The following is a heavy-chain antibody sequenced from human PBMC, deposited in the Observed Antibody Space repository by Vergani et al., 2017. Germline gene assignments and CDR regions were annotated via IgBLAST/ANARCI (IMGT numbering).Heavy chain of an antibody. Sequence: VQVVQSGAEVKKSGASVKVSCKTSGYTFSNYYMPWVRQAPGQGLEWMGIINPSGGHTNYAQKFQGSVTMTRDTSTSTVYMELSSLRSEDTAIYYCARGDYGILTGYRYWVQGTLVTVSA. D-gene: IGHD3-9*01. CDR1: GYTFSNYY. V-gene: IGHV1-46*03. J-gene: IGHJ4*02. CDR3: ARGDYGILTGYRY. CDR2: INPSGGHT.